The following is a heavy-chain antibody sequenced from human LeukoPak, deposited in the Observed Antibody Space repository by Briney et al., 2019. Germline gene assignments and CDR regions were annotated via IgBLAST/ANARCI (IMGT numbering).Heavy chain of an antibody. J-gene: IGHJ3*02. V-gene: IGHV3-23*01. Sequence: GGSLRLSCAASGFTFSSYGMSWVRQAPGKGLEWVSAISGSGGSTYYADSVKGRFTISRDNSKNMLYLQMNSLRAEDAAVYYCAKRMVATWGLDIWGQGTMVTVSS. CDR1: GFTFSSYG. CDR2: ISGSGGST. CDR3: AKRMVATWGLDI. D-gene: IGHD5-12*01.